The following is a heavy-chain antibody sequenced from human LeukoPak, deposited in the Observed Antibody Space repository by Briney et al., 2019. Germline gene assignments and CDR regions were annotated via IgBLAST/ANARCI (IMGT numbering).Heavy chain of an antibody. Sequence: ASVKVSCKASGGTFSSYAISWVRQATGQGLEWMGWMNPNSGNTGYAQKFQGRVTITRNTSISTAYMELSSLRSEDTAVYYCARGRSSSIDYWGQGTLVTVSS. J-gene: IGHJ4*02. CDR2: MNPNSGNT. CDR3: ARGRSSSIDY. D-gene: IGHD6-13*01. CDR1: GGTFSSYA. V-gene: IGHV1-8*03.